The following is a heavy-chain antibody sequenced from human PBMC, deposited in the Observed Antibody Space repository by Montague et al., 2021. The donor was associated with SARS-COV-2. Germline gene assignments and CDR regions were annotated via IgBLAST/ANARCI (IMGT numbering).Heavy chain of an antibody. CDR1: GGSFSGYY. D-gene: IGHD4-23*01. V-gene: IGHV4-34*01. CDR3: ARWDPQTLTLIGLRGKSASDY. Sequence: SETLSLTCAVYGGSFSGYYWTWIRQSPGKGLEWIAEINHSGTTSYNFNPSLRSRVTISVGTSKSQFSLKLSSVTAADTGVYYCARWDPQTLTLIGLRGKSASDYWGQGTPVTVSS. CDR2: INHSGTTSY. J-gene: IGHJ4*02.